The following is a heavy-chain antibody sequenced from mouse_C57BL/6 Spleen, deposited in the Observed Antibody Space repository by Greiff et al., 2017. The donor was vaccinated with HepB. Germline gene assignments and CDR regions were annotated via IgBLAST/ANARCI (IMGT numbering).Heavy chain of an antibody. V-gene: IGHV3-6*01. CDR1: GYSITSGYY. J-gene: IGHJ2*01. CDR2: ISYDGSN. D-gene: IGHD1-1*01. Sequence: ESGPGLVKPSQSLSLTCSVTGYSITSGYYWNWIRQFPGNKLEWMGYISYDGSNNYNPSLKNRISITRDTSKNQFFLKLNSVTTEDTATYYCARGGSSPGFDYWGQGTTLTVSS. CDR3: ARGGSSPGFDY.